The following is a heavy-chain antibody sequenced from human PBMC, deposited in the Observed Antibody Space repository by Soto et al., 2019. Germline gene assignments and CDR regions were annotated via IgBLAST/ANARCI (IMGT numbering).Heavy chain of an antibody. CDR2: INYSGST. D-gene: IGHD3-10*01. J-gene: IGHJ3*02. CDR1: GGSISSGGYF. CDR3: ARDILLWFGELPPRAHDAFDI. V-gene: IGHV4-31*03. Sequence: QVQLQESGPGLVKPSQTLSLTCTVSGGSISSGGYFWSWIRQHPGKGLEWIGDINYSGSTYSNPSLKSRVTISVDASKIQFSLKLSSVTAADTAVYYCARDILLWFGELPPRAHDAFDIWGQGTMVTVSS.